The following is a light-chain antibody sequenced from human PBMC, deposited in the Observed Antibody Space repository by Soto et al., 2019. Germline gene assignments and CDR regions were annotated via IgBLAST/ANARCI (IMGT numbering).Light chain of an antibody. CDR2: AAS. Sequence: DIQMTQSPSSLSASVGDRVTITCRASQGISTYLVWYQQKPGTVPKLLIYAASTLQSGVPSRFSGSGSGTDFTLTISSIQPEDVATYYCQNYNGAPWMFGQGTKVEIK. CDR1: QGISTY. J-gene: IGKJ1*01. CDR3: QNYNGAPWM. V-gene: IGKV1-27*01.